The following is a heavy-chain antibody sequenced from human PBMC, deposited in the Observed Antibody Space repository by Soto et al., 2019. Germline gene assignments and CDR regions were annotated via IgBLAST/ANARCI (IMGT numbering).Heavy chain of an antibody. CDR2: IYYSGST. CDR3: ARGTDFWSGYYPLDY. Sequence: SETLSLTCTVSGGSISSGDYYWSWIRQPPGKGLEWIGYIYYSGSTYYNPSLKSRVTISVDTSKNQFSLKLSSVTAADTAVYYCARGTDFWSGYYPLDYWGQGTLVTVSS. CDR1: GGSISSGDYY. V-gene: IGHV4-30-4*01. D-gene: IGHD3-3*01. J-gene: IGHJ4*02.